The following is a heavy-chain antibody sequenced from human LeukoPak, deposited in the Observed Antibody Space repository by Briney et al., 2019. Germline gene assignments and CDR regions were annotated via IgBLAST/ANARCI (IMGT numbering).Heavy chain of an antibody. V-gene: IGHV3-30*02. D-gene: IGHD2-8*01. CDR1: GFTFSLFG. Sequence: PGGSLRLSCAASGFTFSLFGMHWVRQAPGKGLEWVTFIRYDGSDKYYADSVKGRFTISRDNSKNTLYLQMNSLRAEDTAVYYCANGNRCTSPNCLGYYYFYMDVWGKGTTVTVSS. CDR3: ANGNRCTSPNCLGYYYFYMDV. CDR2: IRYDGSDK. J-gene: IGHJ6*03.